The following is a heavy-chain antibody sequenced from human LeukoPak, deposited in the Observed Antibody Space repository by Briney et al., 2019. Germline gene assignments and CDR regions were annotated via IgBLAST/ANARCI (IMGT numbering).Heavy chain of an antibody. CDR3: AKNGPDYIWGNVLDY. D-gene: IGHD3-16*01. Sequence: GGSLRLSCAASGFTFSTYGMHWVRQAPGKGLEWVAFIRYDGNNKYYADSVKGRFTISRDNSKNMLYLEMKSLRPEDTAVYYCAKNGPDYIWGNVLDYWGQGTLVTDCS. CDR1: GFTFSTYG. CDR2: IRYDGNNK. V-gene: IGHV3-30*02. J-gene: IGHJ4*02.